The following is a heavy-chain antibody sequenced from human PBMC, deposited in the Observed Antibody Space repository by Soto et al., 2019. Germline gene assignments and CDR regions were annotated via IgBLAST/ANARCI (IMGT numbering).Heavy chain of an antibody. V-gene: IGHV6-1*01. J-gene: IGHJ6*02. CDR2: TYYRSKWYN. CDR1: GDSVSRNSAA. D-gene: IGHD6-13*01. Sequence: SQTLSLTCAISGDSVSRNSAAWNWIRQSPSRGLEWLGRTYYRSKWYNDYAVSVKSRITINPDTSKNQFSLKLSSVTAADTAVYYCAREGLKGYSSSWYYYYGMDVWGQGTTVTVSS. CDR3: AREGLKGYSSSWYYYYGMDV.